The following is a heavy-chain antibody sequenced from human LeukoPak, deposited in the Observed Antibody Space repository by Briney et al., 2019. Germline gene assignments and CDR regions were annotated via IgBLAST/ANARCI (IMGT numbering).Heavy chain of an antibody. CDR1: GGSISSYY. Sequence: SETLSLTCTISGGSISSYYWSWVRQPPGKGLEWIGRIYTSGSTNYNPSLKSRVTMSVDTSKNQFSLKLSSVTAADTAVYYCARSADYDFWSGYGAFDIWGQGTMVTVSS. V-gene: IGHV4-4*07. J-gene: IGHJ3*02. D-gene: IGHD3-3*01. CDR2: IYTSGST. CDR3: ARSADYDFWSGYGAFDI.